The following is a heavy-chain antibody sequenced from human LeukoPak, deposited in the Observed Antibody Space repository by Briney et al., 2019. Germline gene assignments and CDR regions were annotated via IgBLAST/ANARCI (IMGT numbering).Heavy chain of an antibody. Sequence: GGSLRLSCAASGFTFSSYGMHWVRQAPGKGLEWVAVLSYDGSNKYYADSVKGRFTISRDNSKNTLYLQMNSLRAEDTAVYYCAKSYYYGSGSYPYNWFDPWGQGTLVTVSS. CDR2: LSYDGSNK. J-gene: IGHJ5*02. V-gene: IGHV3-30*18. CDR1: GFTFSSYG. CDR3: AKSYYYGSGSYPYNWFDP. D-gene: IGHD3-10*01.